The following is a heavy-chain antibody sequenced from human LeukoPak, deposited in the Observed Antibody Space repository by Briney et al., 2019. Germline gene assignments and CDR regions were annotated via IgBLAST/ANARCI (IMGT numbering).Heavy chain of an antibody. CDR2: MFHSGSS. CDR3: ARIDYGGNGFDP. J-gene: IGHJ5*02. Sequence: PSETLSLTCSVSGYSISGGYYWGWIRQPLGKGLEWIGNMFHSGSSFYNPSLKSRVTISVDTSKNQFSLMLNSVTAADTAVYYCARIDYGGNGFDPWGQGTLVTVSS. V-gene: IGHV4-38-2*02. CDR1: GYSISGGYY. D-gene: IGHD4-23*01.